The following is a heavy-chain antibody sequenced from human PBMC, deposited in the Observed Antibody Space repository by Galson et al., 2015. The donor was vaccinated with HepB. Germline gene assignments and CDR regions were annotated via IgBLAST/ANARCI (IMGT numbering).Heavy chain of an antibody. D-gene: IGHD6-19*01. V-gene: IGHV1-18*04. J-gene: IGHJ6*02. CDR1: GYTFSSYG. CDR3: ARGGSSSGWYLGYYYYGMDV. CDR2: ISAYNGNT. Sequence: SVKVSCKASGYTFSSYGISWVRQAPGQGLEWMGWISAYNGNTNYAQKLQGRVTMTTDTSTSTAYMELRSPRSDDTAVYYCARGGSSSGWYLGYYYYGMDVWGQRTTVTVSS.